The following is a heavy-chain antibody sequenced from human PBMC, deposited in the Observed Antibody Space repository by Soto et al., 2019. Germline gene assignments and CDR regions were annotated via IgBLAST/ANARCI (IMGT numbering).Heavy chain of an antibody. V-gene: IGHV3-33*01. CDR1: GFIFSSYG. D-gene: IGHD6-13*01. J-gene: IGHJ1*01. Sequence: QVQLVESGGGVVQPGRSLTLSCAASGFIFSSYGMHWVRQAPGKGLQWVAVIWYDGSNTYYADSVKGRFTISRDNSKNTLYLQMNSLRAEDTAVYYCARGLRAAAGRDYFQYWGQVTLVTVSS. CDR3: ARGLRAAAGRDYFQY. CDR2: IWYDGSNT.